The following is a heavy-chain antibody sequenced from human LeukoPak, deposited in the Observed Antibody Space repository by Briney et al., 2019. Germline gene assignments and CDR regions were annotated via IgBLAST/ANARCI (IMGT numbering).Heavy chain of an antibody. CDR1: GGSISSGGYY. CDR3: ARVRSSATANWFDP. CDR2: IYHSGST. D-gene: IGHD4-17*01. J-gene: IGHJ5*02. Sequence: PSETLSLTCTVSGGSISSGGYYWSWIRQPPGKGLEWIGYIYHSGSTYYNPSLKSRVTISVDRSKNQFSLKLSSVTAADTAVYYCARVRSSATANWFDPWGQGTLVTVSS. V-gene: IGHV4-30-2*01.